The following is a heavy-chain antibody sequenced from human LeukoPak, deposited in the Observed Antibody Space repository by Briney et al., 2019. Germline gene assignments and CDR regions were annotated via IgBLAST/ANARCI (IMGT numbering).Heavy chain of an antibody. CDR1: GGSFSGYC. J-gene: IGHJ4*02. V-gene: IGHV4-34*01. D-gene: IGHD1-7*01. CDR3: ARGRIPLPRTKYYFDY. Sequence: SETLSLTCAVYGGSFSGYCWSWIRQPPGKGLEWIGEINHSGSTNYNPSLKSRVTISVDTSKNQFSLKLSSVTAADTAVYYCARGRIPLPRTKYYFDYWGQGTLVTVSS. CDR2: INHSGST.